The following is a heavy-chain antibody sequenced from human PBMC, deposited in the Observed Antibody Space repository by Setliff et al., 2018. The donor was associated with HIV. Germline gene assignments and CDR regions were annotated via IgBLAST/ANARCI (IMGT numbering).Heavy chain of an antibody. CDR1: VGSISSGGYY. Sequence: PSETLSLTCTVSVGSISSGGYYWSWIRQHQGKGLEWSGYIFFSGSTDYNPSLKSRITISLDASKNQFSLKLSSVTAADTAVYYCASHLLLNFGDGYFNLWGRGTLVTVSS. CDR2: IFFSGST. J-gene: IGHJ2*01. V-gene: IGHV4-31*03. D-gene: IGHD3-10*01. CDR3: ASHLLLNFGDGYFNL.